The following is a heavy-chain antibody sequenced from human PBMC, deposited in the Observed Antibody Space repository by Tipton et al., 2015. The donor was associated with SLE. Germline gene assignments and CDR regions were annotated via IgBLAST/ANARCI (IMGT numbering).Heavy chain of an antibody. J-gene: IGHJ6*03. CDR3: ARGVRYYGSQTYPYYYFYMDV. CDR2: INHGRGT. Sequence: TLSLTCAVYRDSFSDYFWTWIRRPPGKGLQWIGEINHGRGTNYSPSLKSRVTISLDKSQNQFSLKLSSVTAADTAVYYCARGVRYYGSQTYPYYYFYMDVWGKGTTVTVSS. CDR1: RDSFSDYF. V-gene: IGHV4-34*01. D-gene: IGHD3-10*01.